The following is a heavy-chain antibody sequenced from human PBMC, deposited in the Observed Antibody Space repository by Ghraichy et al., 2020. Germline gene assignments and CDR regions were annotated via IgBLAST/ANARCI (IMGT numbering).Heavy chain of an antibody. V-gene: IGHV1-46*01. CDR1: GYTFTSYY. Sequence: ASVKVSCKTSGYTFTSYYMHWVRQSPGQGLEWMGIINPSGGSTSYAQKFQGRVAMTRDTSTTTVYMELSSLRSEDMAVYYCARDPKDCSSTSCQIFYAMDVWGQVTTVTVSS. CDR2: INPSGGST. J-gene: IGHJ6*02. D-gene: IGHD2-2*01. CDR3: ARDPKDCSSTSCQIFYAMDV.